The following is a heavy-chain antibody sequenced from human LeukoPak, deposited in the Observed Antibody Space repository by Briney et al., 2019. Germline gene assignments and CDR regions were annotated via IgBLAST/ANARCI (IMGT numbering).Heavy chain of an antibody. Sequence: SETLSLTCTVSGGSISSYYWSWIRQPPGKGLERIGYIYYSGSTNYNPSLKSRVTISVDTSKNQFSLKLSSVTAADTAVYYCARAPVLRYFDWLSVGGPFDYWGQGTLVTVSS. J-gene: IGHJ4*02. D-gene: IGHD3-9*01. V-gene: IGHV4-59*01. CDR3: ARAPVLRYFDWLSVGGPFDY. CDR2: IYYSGST. CDR1: GGSISSYY.